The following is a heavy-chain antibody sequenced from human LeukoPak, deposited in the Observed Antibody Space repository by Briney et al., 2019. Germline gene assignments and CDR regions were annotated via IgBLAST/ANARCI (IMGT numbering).Heavy chain of an antibody. CDR3: AKSVHSSSWYAAFDY. V-gene: IGHV3-23*01. J-gene: IGHJ4*02. CDR1: GFTFSSYA. D-gene: IGHD6-13*01. Sequence: PGGSLRLSCAASGFTFSSYAMTWVRQAPGKGLEWVSGLSGSGDSTYYADSVKGRLTNSRDNSKNTLYLQMNSLRAEDTAIYYCAKSVHSSSWYAAFDYWGQGTLVTVSS. CDR2: LSGSGDST.